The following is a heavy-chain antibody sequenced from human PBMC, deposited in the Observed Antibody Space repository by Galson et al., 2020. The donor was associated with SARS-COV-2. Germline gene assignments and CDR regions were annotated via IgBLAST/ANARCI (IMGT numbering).Heavy chain of an antibody. CDR3: AHQAEMGLDWLSPAAFDT. CDR1: GFSLTTSGVS. V-gene: IGHV2-5*02. D-gene: IGHD3-9*01. J-gene: IGHJ3*02. CDR2: ISWDDDK. Sequence: SGPTLVKPTQTLTLTCTFSGFSLTTSGVSVGWIRQPPGKALEWLALISWDDDKRYSPSLKNRVTVTKDTSKNQVVLTMTNMEAVDTATYFCAHQAEMGLDWLSPAAFDTWGQGTMVTVSS.